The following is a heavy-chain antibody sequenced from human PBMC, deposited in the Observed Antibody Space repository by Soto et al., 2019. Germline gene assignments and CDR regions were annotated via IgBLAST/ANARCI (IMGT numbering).Heavy chain of an antibody. Sequence: QVQVVESGGGVVQPGRSLRLSCAASGFTFRTYAMHWVRQAPGKGLEWVAVISHDGSNIDYGDSVKGRFTISRDNSKSTLSLQMNSLRPEYTGVYYCAKDAGSTEYFFASWGQGTLVSVSS. CDR2: ISHDGSNI. CDR1: GFTFRTYA. V-gene: IGHV3-30*18. CDR3: AKDAGSTEYFFAS. J-gene: IGHJ4*02.